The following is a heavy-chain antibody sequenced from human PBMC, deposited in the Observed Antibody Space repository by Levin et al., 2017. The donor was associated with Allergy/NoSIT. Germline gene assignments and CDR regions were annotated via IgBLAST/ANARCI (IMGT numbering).Heavy chain of an antibody. Sequence: ASVKVSCKASGYTFTGYYMHWVRQAPGQGLEWMGWINPNSGGTNYAQKFQGRVTMTRDTSISTAYMELSRLRSDDTAVYYCARDCSSTSCYDYWGQGTLVTVSS. CDR3: ARDCSSTSCYDY. CDR2: INPNSGGT. V-gene: IGHV1-2*02. J-gene: IGHJ4*02. CDR1: GYTFTGYY. D-gene: IGHD2-2*01.